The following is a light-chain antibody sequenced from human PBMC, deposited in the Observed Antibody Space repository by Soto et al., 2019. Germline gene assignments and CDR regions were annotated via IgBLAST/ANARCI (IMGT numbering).Light chain of an antibody. Sequence: EIVLTQSPGTLSLSPGERVTLSCRASQSVSSSYLTWYQQKPGQAPRLLICGASTRATGIPARFSGSGSGTEFTLTISSLQSEDFAVYYCQQYNNWPGTFGQGTKV. V-gene: IGKV3D-15*01. CDR1: QSVSSSY. CDR2: GAS. CDR3: QQYNNWPGT. J-gene: IGKJ1*01.